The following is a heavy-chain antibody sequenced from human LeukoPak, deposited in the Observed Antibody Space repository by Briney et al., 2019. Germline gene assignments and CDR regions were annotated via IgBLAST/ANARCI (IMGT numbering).Heavy chain of an antibody. D-gene: IGHD1-26*01. V-gene: IGHV4-39*01. Sequence: SETLSLTCSVTGASISGGTYYWGWIRQPPGKGLERIGSIYYTGSTYDNPSLKSRVTISVDTSKNQFSLKLSSVTAADTAVYYCARRGGSGRAFDYWGQGTLVTVSS. CDR2: IYYTGST. J-gene: IGHJ4*02. CDR1: GASISGGTYY. CDR3: ARRGGSGRAFDY.